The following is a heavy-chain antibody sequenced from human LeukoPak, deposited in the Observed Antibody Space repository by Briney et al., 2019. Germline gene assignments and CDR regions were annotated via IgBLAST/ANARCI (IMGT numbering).Heavy chain of an antibody. D-gene: IGHD3-22*01. Sequence: SETLSLTCAVYGGSFSGYYWSWIPQPPGKGLEWIGEINHSGSTNYNPSLKSRVTISGDTSKNQFSLKLSSVTAADTAVYYCARSPDSDRLDYWGQGTLVTVSS. J-gene: IGHJ4*02. CDR3: ARSPDSDRLDY. CDR2: INHSGST. CDR1: GGSFSGYY. V-gene: IGHV4-34*01.